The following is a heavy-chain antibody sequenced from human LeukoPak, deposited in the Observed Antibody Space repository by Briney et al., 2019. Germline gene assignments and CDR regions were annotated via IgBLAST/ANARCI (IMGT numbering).Heavy chain of an antibody. J-gene: IGHJ6*02. V-gene: IGHV4-59*01. CDR2: IYYSGST. CDR1: GGSISSSY. CDR3: ARVTSYYYYYYAMDV. Sequence: SETLSLTCTVSGGSISSSYWSWIRQPPGKGLEWIGYIYYSGSTNYNPSLKSRVTISVDTSKNQFSLKLSSVTAADTAVYYCARVTSYYYYYYAMDVWGQGTTVTVSS.